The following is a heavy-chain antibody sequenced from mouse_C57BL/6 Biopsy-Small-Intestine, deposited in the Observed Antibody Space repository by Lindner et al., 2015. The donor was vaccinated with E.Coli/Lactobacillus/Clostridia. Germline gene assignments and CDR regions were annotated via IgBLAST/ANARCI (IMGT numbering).Heavy chain of an antibody. CDR3: ARGRDGYGYDFDL. V-gene: IGHV1-7*01. CDR2: ISAYNGDT. D-gene: IGHD2-14*01. CDR1: GYTFRSYG. J-gene: IGHJ3*02. Sequence: SVKVSCKASGYTFRSYGITWVRQAPGQGLEWMGWISAYNGDTNYAQNLQGRGTMTTDTSTSTAYMELRNLRSDDTAFYYCARGRDGYGYDFDLWGQGTLATVSS.